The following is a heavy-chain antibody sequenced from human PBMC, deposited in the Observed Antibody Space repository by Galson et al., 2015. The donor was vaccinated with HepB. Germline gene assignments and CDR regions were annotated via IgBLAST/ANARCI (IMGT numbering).Heavy chain of an antibody. CDR3: AKDRGSTNPHGLYYGMDV. Sequence: SLRLSCAASGFTFSSYWMHWVRQAPGKGLVWVSRINSDGSSTSYADSVKGRFTISRDNAKNTLYLQMNSLRAEDTAVYYCAKDRGSTNPHGLYYGMDVWGQGTTVTVSS. CDR2: INSDGSST. J-gene: IGHJ6*02. V-gene: IGHV3-74*01. D-gene: IGHD2-2*01. CDR1: GFTFSSYW.